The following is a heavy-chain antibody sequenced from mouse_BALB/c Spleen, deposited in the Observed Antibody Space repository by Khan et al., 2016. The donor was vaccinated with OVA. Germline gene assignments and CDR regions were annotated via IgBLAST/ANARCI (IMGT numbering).Heavy chain of an antibody. D-gene: IGHD1-1*01. Sequence: QVQLKQSGPELVKPGASVKMSCKASGYTFTDYVLTWVKQRTGQGLEWIGEIYPGSGNTYYNEKFKGKATLTVDKSSNTAYIQLSSLTFEDSAVYFGERGGYGTGGAYWGQGTLVTVSA. J-gene: IGHJ3*01. CDR3: ERGGYGTGGAY. CDR1: GYTFTDYV. CDR2: IYPGSGNT. V-gene: IGHV1-77*01.